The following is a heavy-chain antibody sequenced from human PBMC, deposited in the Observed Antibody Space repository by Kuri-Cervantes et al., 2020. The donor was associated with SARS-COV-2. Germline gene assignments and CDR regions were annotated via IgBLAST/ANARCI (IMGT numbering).Heavy chain of an antibody. CDR2: IRYDGSNK. J-gene: IGHJ4*02. CDR1: GFTFSSYG. D-gene: IGHD1-26*01. CDR3: ARDQARSILIDY. V-gene: IGHV3-30*02. Sequence: LSLTCAASGFTFSSYGMHWVRQAPGKGLEWVAFIRYDGSNKYYADSVKGRFTISRDNSKNTLYLQMNSLRAEDTAVYYCARDQARSILIDYWGQGTLVTVSS.